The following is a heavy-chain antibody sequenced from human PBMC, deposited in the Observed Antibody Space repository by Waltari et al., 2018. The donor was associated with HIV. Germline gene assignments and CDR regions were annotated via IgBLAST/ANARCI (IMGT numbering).Heavy chain of an antibody. CDR2: MSHDERKE. J-gene: IGHJ6*02. CDR3: ARSWYYDSSPYGMDI. Sequence: QVQLVESGGGVVQPGGSLRVSCEASGFSVNSYSRHWVRRAPGKRLEWVTVMSHDERKEYYADSVKCRCTISRDNYKNTLDLEMNSLRVEDTAVYFFARSWYYDSSPYGMDIWGQGTTVTVSS. D-gene: IGHD3-22*01. V-gene: IGHV3-30*01. CDR1: GFSVNSYS.